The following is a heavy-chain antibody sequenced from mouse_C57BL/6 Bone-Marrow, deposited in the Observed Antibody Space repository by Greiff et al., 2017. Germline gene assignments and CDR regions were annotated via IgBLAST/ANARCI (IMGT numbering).Heavy chain of an antibody. J-gene: IGHJ4*01. CDR3: VRLLYYSNSYYAMDY. CDR1: GFSFNTYA. D-gene: IGHD2-5*01. CDR2: IRSKSNNYAT. V-gene: IGHV10-1*01. Sequence: EVQLQESGGGLVQPKGSLKLSCAASGFSFNTYAMNWVRQAPGKGLEWVARIRSKSNNYATYYADSVKDRFTISRDDSESMLYLQMNNLKTEDTAMYYCVRLLYYSNSYYAMDYWGQGTSVTVSS.